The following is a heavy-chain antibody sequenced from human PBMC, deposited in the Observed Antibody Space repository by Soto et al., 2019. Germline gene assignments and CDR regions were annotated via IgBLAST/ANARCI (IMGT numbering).Heavy chain of an antibody. J-gene: IGHJ6*02. Sequence: KPSETLSLTCTVSGGSISSGGYYWSWIRQHPGKGLEWIGYIYYSGSTYYNPSLKSRVTISVDTSKNQFSLKLSSVTAADTAVYYCARRQQLELYYYYYGMGVWGQGATVTVSS. CDR3: ARRQQLELYYYYYGMGV. V-gene: IGHV4-31*03. D-gene: IGHD6-6*01. CDR2: IYYSGST. CDR1: GGSISSGGYY.